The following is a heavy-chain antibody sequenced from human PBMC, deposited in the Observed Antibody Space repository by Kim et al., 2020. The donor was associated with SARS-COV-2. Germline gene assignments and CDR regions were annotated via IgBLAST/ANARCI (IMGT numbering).Heavy chain of an antibody. V-gene: IGHV3-23*01. Sequence: SLKGRFTISRDNSEHTLHLQMNSLRAEDTAVYYCAKGVRRVTNIPFFDYWGQGTLVTVSS. J-gene: IGHJ4*02. CDR3: AKGVRRVTNIPFFDY. D-gene: IGHD3-10*01.